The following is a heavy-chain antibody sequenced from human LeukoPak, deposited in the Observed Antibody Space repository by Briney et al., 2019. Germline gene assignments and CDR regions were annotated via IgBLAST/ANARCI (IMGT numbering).Heavy chain of an antibody. D-gene: IGHD4-11*01. CDR3: AKGLTVTTEYYFDY. J-gene: IGHJ4*02. Sequence: QPGGSLRLSCAASGFTFSSYGMHWVRQAPGKGLEWVAFIRYDGSNKYYADSVKGRFTISRDNSKNTLYLQMNSLRAEDTAVYYCAKGLTVTTEYYFDYWGQGTLVTVSS. CDR2: IRYDGSNK. CDR1: GFTFSSYG. V-gene: IGHV3-30*02.